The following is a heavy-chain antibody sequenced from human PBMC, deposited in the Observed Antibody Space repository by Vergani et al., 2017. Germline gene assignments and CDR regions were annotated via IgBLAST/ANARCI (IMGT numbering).Heavy chain of an antibody. V-gene: IGHV3-21*01. CDR1: GFTFNQYG. CDR2: ISSSSNYI. D-gene: IGHD3-22*01. CDR3: ARTYYYDSSDYSDY. J-gene: IGHJ4*02. Sequence: VQLVESGGGVVQPGRSLRLSCAASGFTFNQYGMHWVRQAPGKGLEWVSYISSSSNYIYYADSVKGRFTISRDNAKNSLYLQMNSLRAEDTAVYYCARTYYYDSSDYSDYWGQGTLVTVSS.